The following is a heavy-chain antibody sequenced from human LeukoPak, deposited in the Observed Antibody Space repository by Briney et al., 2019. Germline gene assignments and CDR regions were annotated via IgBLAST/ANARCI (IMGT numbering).Heavy chain of an antibody. CDR1: GGSISSSNW. CDR3: ARQGSRGVITGGWFDP. J-gene: IGHJ5*02. V-gene: IGHV4-4*02. Sequence: MTSETLSLTCAVSGGSISSSNWWSWVRQPPGKGLEWIGEIYHGGSTNYNPSLKSRVTISVDKSKNQSSLKLSSVTAADTAVYYCARQGSRGVITGGWFDPWGQGTLVTVSS. D-gene: IGHD3-10*01. CDR2: IYHGGST.